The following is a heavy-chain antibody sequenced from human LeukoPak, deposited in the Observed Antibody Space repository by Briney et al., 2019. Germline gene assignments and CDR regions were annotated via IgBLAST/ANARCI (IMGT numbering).Heavy chain of an antibody. CDR2: IRSKAYGGTT. Sequence: GGSLRLSCTASGFTFGDYAMSWVRQAPGKGLEWVGFIRSKAYGGTTEYAASVEGRFTISRDDSKSIAYLQMNSLKTEDTAVYYCTREVYIVVVPAAPRGVYYYYYMDVWGKGTTVTVSS. V-gene: IGHV3-49*04. CDR1: GFTFGDYA. J-gene: IGHJ6*03. D-gene: IGHD2-2*01. CDR3: TREVYIVVVPAAPRGVYYYYYMDV.